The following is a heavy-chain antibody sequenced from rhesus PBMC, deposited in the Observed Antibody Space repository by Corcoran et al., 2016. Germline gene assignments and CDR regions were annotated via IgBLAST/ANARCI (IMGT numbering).Heavy chain of an antibody. D-gene: IGHD2-8*01. J-gene: IGHJ4*01. Sequence: QVKLQESGPGLVKPLETLSLTCTVSGGSISGGYYYLSWIRQPPGKGLEWIGAIHSSSGNSYFTPSLKSRVTISKDTSKKQFSLKLSSVTAADTAVYYCARDPDIVVVVSAIDYWGQGVLVTVSS. CDR3: ARDPDIVVVVSAIDY. CDR1: GGSISGGYYY. CDR2: IHSSSGNS. V-gene: IGHV4S12*01.